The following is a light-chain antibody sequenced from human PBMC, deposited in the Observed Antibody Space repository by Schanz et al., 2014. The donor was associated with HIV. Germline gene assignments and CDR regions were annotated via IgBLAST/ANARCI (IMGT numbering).Light chain of an antibody. Sequence: EIVLTQSPGTLSLSPGERATLSCRASQSVSSSYLAWYQHKPGQAPRLLIYDTSNRATGIPVRFSGSGSGTDFILTISSLEPEDFAVYYCQQRSNWSITFGQGTRLEIK. V-gene: IGKV3D-20*02. CDR1: QSVSSSY. CDR2: DTS. CDR3: QQRSNWSIT. J-gene: IGKJ5*01.